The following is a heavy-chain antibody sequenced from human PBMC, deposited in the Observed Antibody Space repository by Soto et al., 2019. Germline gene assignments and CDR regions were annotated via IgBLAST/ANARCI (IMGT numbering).Heavy chain of an antibody. V-gene: IGHV3-33*01. D-gene: IGHD1-26*01. CDR2: VRDDGSNT. Sequence: QVQLVESGGGVVQPGRSLRLSCAASAFIFTGYGMHWVRQAPGKGLEWVAVVRDDGSNTYYADSVKGRFIISRDNPKNTLYLQMNSLRAEDTAVYYCARDGVGATAYFGYFDYWGQGTLVTVSS. CDR3: ARDGVGATAYFGYFDY. CDR1: AFIFTGYG. J-gene: IGHJ4*02.